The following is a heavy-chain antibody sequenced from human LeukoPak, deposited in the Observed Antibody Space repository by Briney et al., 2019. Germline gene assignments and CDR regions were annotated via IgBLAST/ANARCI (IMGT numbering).Heavy chain of an antibody. CDR2: ISYDGSNK. J-gene: IGHJ4*02. Sequence: GGSLRLSCAASGFTFSSYGMHWVRQAPGKGLEWVAVISYDGSNKYYADSVKGRFTISRDNSKNTLYLQMNSLRAEDTAVYYCARDIGSGWYNYFDYWGQGTLVTVSS. D-gene: IGHD6-19*01. CDR1: GFTFSSYG. V-gene: IGHV3-30*03. CDR3: ARDIGSGWYNYFDY.